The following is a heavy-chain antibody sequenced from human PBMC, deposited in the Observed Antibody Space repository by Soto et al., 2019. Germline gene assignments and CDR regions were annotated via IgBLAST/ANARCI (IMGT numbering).Heavy chain of an antibody. CDR2: VSHDGRNT. J-gene: IGHJ4*02. CDR1: GCTFSDYA. CDR3: AKGGRQWLVTSDFNY. V-gene: IGHV3-30*18. Sequence: VQLVESGGGVVQPGRSLRLSCAASGCTFSDYAMHWVRQAPGKGLEWVAVVSHDGRNTHYADSVKGRFTNSSDSSKNTVSLEMTSPGAEDMAVYYCAKGGRQWLVTSDFNYWGQGALVTVSS. D-gene: IGHD6-19*01.